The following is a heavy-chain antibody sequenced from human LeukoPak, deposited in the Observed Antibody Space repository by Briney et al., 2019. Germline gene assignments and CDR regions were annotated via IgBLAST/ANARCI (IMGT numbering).Heavy chain of an antibody. D-gene: IGHD6-19*01. Sequence: ATVKVSCKPSVYTFTSYYMHWVRQAPGQGLEWMGIINISGGSTTSAQKLQGRVTMTRDASTNTVYLELTSLRSEDTAVYYCARSRSSAWHDFWGQGTLVIVSS. CDR3: ARSRSSAWHDF. V-gene: IGHV1-46*01. CDR2: INISGGST. J-gene: IGHJ4*02. CDR1: VYTFTSYY.